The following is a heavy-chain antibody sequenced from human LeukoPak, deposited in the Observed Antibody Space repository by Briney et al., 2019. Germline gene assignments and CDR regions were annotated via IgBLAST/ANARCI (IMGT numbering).Heavy chain of an antibody. CDR1: GITLSVYW. V-gene: IGHV3-7*01. CDR3: ARVREYVGFDY. CDR2: IKQDGSEK. J-gene: IGHJ4*02. Sequence: PGGSLRLSCAASGITLSVYWMSWVRQAPGKGLEWVANIKQDGSEKYYVDSVKGRFTISRDNAKNSLYLQMNSLGAEDTAVYYCARVREYVGFDYWGQGTLVTVSS. D-gene: IGHD3-16*01.